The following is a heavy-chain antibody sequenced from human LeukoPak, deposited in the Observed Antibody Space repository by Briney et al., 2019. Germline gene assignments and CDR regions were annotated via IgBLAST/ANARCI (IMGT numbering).Heavy chain of an antibody. J-gene: IGHJ4*02. V-gene: IGHV7-4-1*02. Sequence: ASVKVSCKASGYTFTNYAMNWVRQAPGQGLEWMGWIHPSTGNPTYAQGFTGRFVVSLDTSVSTTYLQISSLRAEDTAVYYCARAYQRLGELTLPNYWGQGTLVTVSS. CDR3: ARAYQRLGELTLPNY. CDR2: IHPSTGNP. D-gene: IGHD3-16*02. CDR1: GYTFTNYA.